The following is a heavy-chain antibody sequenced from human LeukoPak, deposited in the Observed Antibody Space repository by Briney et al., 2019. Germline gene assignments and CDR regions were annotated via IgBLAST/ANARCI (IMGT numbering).Heavy chain of an antibody. CDR1: GYTFTSYY. Sequence: GASVKVSCKSSGYTFTSYYMHWVRQPPAQGLEWMGIINPSGGSTSYAQKFQGRVTISRDTFTSTVYMELSSLRSEDTAVYYCARDLVSQLGERPGYWGQGTLVTVSS. V-gene: IGHV1-46*01. CDR2: INPSGGST. CDR3: ARDLVSQLGERPGY. J-gene: IGHJ4*02. D-gene: IGHD3-10*01.